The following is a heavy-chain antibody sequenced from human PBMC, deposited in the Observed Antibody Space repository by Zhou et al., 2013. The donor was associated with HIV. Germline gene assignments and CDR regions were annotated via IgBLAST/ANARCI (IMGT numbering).Heavy chain of an antibody. CDR3: ARAVWRNGSGSYYMW. D-gene: IGHD3-10*01. V-gene: IGHV1-46*01. CDR2: INPRPGST. J-gene: IGHJ1*01. CDR1: GFTFTDYL. Sequence: QVQLVQSGADVKKPGASVKVSCKASGFTFTDYLIHWVRQAPGQGLEWMGIINPRPGSTNYAHNLKGRVTLTRDTSSSTVYMELTSLRYDDTAVYYCARAVWRNGSGSYYMWWGQGTLVTVSS.